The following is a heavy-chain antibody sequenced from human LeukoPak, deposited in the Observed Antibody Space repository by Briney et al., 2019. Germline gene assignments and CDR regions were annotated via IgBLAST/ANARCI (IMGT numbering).Heavy chain of an antibody. CDR2: INHSGST. J-gene: IGHJ4*02. D-gene: IGHD2-21*02. V-gene: IGHV4-39*07. Sequence: SETLSPTCTVSGGSIRSSYYYWSWIRQPPGKGLEWIGEINHSGSTNYNPSLKSRVTISVDTSKNQFSLKLSSVTAADTAVYYCARGPPYIVVVTAIGFFDYWGQGTLVTVSS. CDR3: ARGPPYIVVVTAIGFFDY. CDR1: GGSIRSSYYY.